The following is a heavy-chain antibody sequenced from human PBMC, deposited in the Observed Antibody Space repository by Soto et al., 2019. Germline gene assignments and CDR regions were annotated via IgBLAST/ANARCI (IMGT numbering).Heavy chain of an antibody. CDR1: GYTFTSYA. D-gene: IGHD3-9*01. Sequence: ASVKVSCKASGYTFTSYAMHWVRQAPGQRLEWMGWINAGNGNTKYSQKFQDRVTITRDTSASTAYMELSSLRSEDTAVYYCARVPRPDPYFDWFGSDYWGQGTLVTVSS. CDR3: ARVPRPDPYFDWFGSDY. V-gene: IGHV1-3*01. J-gene: IGHJ4*02. CDR2: INAGNGNT.